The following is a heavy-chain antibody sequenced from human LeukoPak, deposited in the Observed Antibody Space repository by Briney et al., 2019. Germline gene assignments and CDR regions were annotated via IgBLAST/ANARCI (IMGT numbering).Heavy chain of an antibody. CDR2: IYYSGST. J-gene: IGHJ4*02. CDR1: GGSISSYY. V-gene: IGHV4-59*01. D-gene: IGHD3-22*01. CDR3: ARGSEYYYDSSGYPIFDY. Sequence: SETLSLTCTVSGGSISSYYWSWIRQPPGKGLEWIGYIYYSGSTNYNPSLKSRVTISVDTSKNQFSLKLSSVTAADTAVYYCARGSEYYYDSSGYPIFDYWGQGTQVTVSS.